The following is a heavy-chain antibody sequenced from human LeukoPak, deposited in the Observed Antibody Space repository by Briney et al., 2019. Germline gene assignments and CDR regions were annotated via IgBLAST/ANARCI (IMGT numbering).Heavy chain of an antibody. CDR3: ARGIGLLFDY. CDR1: GGSFSGYY. D-gene: IGHD2-15*01. V-gene: IGHV4-59*01. J-gene: IGHJ4*02. CDR2: IYYSGST. Sequence: SETLSLTCAVYGGSFSGYYRSWIRQPPGKGLEWIGYIYYSGSTNYNPSLKSRVTISVDTSKNQFSLKLSSVTAADTAVYYCARGIGLLFDYWGQGTLVTVSS.